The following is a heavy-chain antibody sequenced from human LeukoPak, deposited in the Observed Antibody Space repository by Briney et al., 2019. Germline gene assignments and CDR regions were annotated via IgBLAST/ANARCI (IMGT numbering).Heavy chain of an antibody. D-gene: IGHD6-6*01. CDR3: ARDLIIEQLGYYYGMDV. V-gene: IGHV3-74*01. J-gene: IGHJ6*02. Sequence: GGSLRLSCAASGFTFSSYWMHWVRQAPGKGLVWVSRINSDGSSTSYADSVKGRFTISRDNAKNTLYLQMNSLRAEDTAVYYCARDLIIEQLGYYYGMDVWGQGTTVTVSS. CDR1: GFTFSSYW. CDR2: INSDGSST.